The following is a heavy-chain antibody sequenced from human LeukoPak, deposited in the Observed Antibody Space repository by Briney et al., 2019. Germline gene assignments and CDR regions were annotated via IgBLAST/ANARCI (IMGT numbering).Heavy chain of an antibody. D-gene: IGHD3-22*01. J-gene: IGHJ6*02. CDR3: ARSSYSSGRYGGLDV. V-gene: IGHV4-39*01. Sequence: KPSETLSLTCTVSGDSFTSTDDFWGWIRQPPGRGLEGIGSINYSGKTYYNPSLKSRVIISVDPSKNQVSLRLSSVTAADTAVYYCARSSYSSGRYGGLDVWGQGPTVTVSS. CDR2: INYSGKT. CDR1: GDSFTSTDDF.